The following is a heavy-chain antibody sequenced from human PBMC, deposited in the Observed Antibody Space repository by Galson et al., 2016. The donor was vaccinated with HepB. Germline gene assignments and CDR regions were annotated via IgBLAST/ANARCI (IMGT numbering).Heavy chain of an antibody. CDR2: ISWDGQTS. J-gene: IGHJ4*02. V-gene: IGHV3-43*01. CDR3: ARSYYDSGYYLDH. Sequence: SLRLSCAASGFIFDDYSMHWVRQTPGKGLEWLSLISWDGQTSYYRDSLRGRFTISRDNSNHSLYLQMDSLTTEDTALYYCARSYYDSGYYLDHWGQGTLFTVSA. D-gene: IGHD3-16*01. CDR1: GFIFDDYS.